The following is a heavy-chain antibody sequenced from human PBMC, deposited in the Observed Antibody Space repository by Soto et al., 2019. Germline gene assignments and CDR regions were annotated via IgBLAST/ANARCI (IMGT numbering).Heavy chain of an antibody. CDR3: TRLGRFLKNGMDV. V-gene: IGHV3-73*01. J-gene: IGHJ6*02. Sequence: PGGSLRLSCAASGFTFSGSAMHWVRQASWKGLEWVGRIRSKANSYATAYAASVKGRFTISRDDSKNTAYLQMNSLKTEDTAVYYCTRLGRFLKNGMDVWGQGTTVTVSS. CDR2: IRSKANSYAT. CDR1: GFTFSGSA. D-gene: IGHD3-3*01.